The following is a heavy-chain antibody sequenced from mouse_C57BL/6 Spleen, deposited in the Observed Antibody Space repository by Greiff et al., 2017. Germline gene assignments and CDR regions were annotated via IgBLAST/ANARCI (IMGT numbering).Heavy chain of an antibody. Sequence: VQLQQPGTELVKPGASVKLSCKASGYTFTSYWMNWVKQRPGQGLEWIGNINPSNGGTSYNEKFKSKATLTVDKSSSTAYMQLSSLTSEDSAVYYGARGIIHYYAMDYWGQGTSVTVSS. CDR1: GYTFTSYW. CDR3: ARGIIHYYAMDY. V-gene: IGHV1-53*01. CDR2: INPSNGGT. J-gene: IGHJ4*01.